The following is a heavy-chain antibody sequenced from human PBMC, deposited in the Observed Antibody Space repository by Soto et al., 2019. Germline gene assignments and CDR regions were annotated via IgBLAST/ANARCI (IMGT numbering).Heavy chain of an antibody. J-gene: IGHJ4*02. V-gene: IGHV1-58*01. CDR3: AADATAWQQMVPSDY. D-gene: IGHD2-8*01. CDR2: IAVGSGYT. Sequence: SVKVSCKASGFTFTSSAFQWVRQARGQRLEWIGWIAVGSGYTNYAQRFQDRVTLTRDMSTATTYMELSRQTSEDTAIYYCAADATAWQQMVPSDYWGQGTLVTVSS. CDR1: GFTFTSSA.